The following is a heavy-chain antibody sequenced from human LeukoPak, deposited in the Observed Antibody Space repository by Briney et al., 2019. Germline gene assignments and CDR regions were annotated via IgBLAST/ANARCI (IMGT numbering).Heavy chain of an antibody. CDR2: ISAYNGNT. J-gene: IGHJ4*02. Sequence: ASVKVSCKASGYTFTSYGISWVRQAPGQGLEWMGWISAYNGNTNYAQKLQGRVTMTTDTSTSTAYMELRSVRSDDTAVYYCARQPGYYGSGSYPYWGQGTLVTVSS. D-gene: IGHD3-10*01. CDR1: GYTFTSYG. V-gene: IGHV1-18*01. CDR3: ARQPGYYGSGSYPY.